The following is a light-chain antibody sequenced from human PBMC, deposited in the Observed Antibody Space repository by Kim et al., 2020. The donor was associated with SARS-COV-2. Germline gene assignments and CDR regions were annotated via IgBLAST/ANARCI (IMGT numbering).Light chain of an antibody. V-gene: IGLV3-1*01. J-gene: IGLJ2*01. CDR2: QDS. Sequence: SYELTQPPSVSVSPEQTASITCSGDKLGDKYACWYQQKPGQSPVLVIYQDSKRPSGIPERFSGSNSGNTATLTISGTQAMDEADYYCQAWDSSTYVVFGG. CDR3: QAWDSSTYVV. CDR1: KLGDKY.